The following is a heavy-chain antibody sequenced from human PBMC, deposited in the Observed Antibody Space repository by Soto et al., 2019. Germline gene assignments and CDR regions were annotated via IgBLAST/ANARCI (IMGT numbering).Heavy chain of an antibody. V-gene: IGHV3-33*06. CDR3: AKDNARGSSSWSDY. Sequence: GGSLRLSCAASGFSFSDYVMHWVRQAPGKGLEWVAVMWYHGRDLFYTDSVKGRFTISRDNSKNTLFLQMNSLRAEDTAVYYCAKDNARGSSSWSDYWGQGTLVTV. J-gene: IGHJ4*02. D-gene: IGHD6-13*01. CDR2: MWYHGRDL. CDR1: GFSFSDYV.